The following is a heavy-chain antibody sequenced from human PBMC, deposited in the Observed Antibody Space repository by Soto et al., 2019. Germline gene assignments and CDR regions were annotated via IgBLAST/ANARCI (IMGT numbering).Heavy chain of an antibody. CDR3: AGDRSYNYGYWWFDP. Sequence: SLTMSVTCTVSDGSSSSGGYYWSRKRQHPGKGLEWIGYIYYSGSTYYNPSLKSRVTISVDMSKNQFSLKLRSVTAADTAVYYCAGDRSYNYGYWWFDPWGQGTLVTVSS. J-gene: IGHJ5*02. CDR2: IYYSGST. V-gene: IGHV4-31*03. D-gene: IGHD5-18*01. CDR1: DGSSSSGGYY.